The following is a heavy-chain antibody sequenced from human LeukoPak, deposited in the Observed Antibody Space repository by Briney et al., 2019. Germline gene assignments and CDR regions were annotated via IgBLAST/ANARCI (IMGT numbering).Heavy chain of an antibody. Sequence: PGGSLRLSCAASGFTFSSYWMSWVRKAPGKGLEWVANIKQDGSEKYYVDSVKGRFTISRDNAKNSLYLQMNSLRAEDTAVYYCASSAAMAWYYFDYWGQGTLVTVSS. CDR3: ASSAAMAWYYFDY. CDR1: GFTFSSYW. J-gene: IGHJ4*02. CDR2: IKQDGSEK. D-gene: IGHD5-18*01. V-gene: IGHV3-7*01.